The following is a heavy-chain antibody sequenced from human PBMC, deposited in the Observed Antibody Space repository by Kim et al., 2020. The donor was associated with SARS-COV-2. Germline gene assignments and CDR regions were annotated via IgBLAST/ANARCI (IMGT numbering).Heavy chain of an antibody. D-gene: IGHD3-22*01. Sequence: SVKVSCKASGGTFGTYPISWVRQAPGQGLEWMGGIIPFFDTTNYAPKFQGSVTMTADESTSTTYMELSILKSGDTAFYFCASRSFDSSGSYHVYWGQGT. CDR2: IIPFFDTT. CDR3: ASRSFDSSGSYHVY. CDR1: GGTFGTYP. J-gene: IGHJ4*02. V-gene: IGHV1-69*13.